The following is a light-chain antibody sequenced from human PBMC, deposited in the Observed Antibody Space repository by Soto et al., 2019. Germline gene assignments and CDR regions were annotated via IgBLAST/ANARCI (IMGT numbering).Light chain of an antibody. CDR2: AAS. J-gene: IGKJ1*01. CDR1: QGIRND. CDR3: LQDYNYSWT. Sequence: ASQMAQSPSSLSASVGDRVTMSCRASQGIRNDLGWYQQKPGKAPKLLIYAASSLPSGVPSRFSGSGSGTDFTLTISSLQPEDFATYYCLQDYNYSWTFGQGTKVDI. V-gene: IGKV1-6*01.